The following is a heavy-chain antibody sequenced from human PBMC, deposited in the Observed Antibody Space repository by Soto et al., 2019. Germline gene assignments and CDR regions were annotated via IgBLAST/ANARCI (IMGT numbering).Heavy chain of an antibody. J-gene: IGHJ4*02. D-gene: IGHD2-2*01. CDR1: GFTFSDYY. CDR3: ARTPNYCSSTSCPIVTGQFDY. Sequence: PGGSLRLSCAASGFTFSDYYMSWIRQAPGKGLEWVSYISSSSSYTNYADSVKGRFNISRDNAKNTLFLQMNSLRVEYTAVYYCARTPNYCSSTSCPIVTGQFDYWGQGTLVTVSS. V-gene: IGHV3-11*06. CDR2: ISSSSSYT.